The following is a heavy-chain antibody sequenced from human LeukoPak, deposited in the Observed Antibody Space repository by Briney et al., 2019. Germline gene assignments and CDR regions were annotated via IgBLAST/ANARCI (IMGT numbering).Heavy chain of an antibody. D-gene: IGHD6-19*01. CDR1: GFTFSSYW. V-gene: IGHV3-7*01. Sequence: GGSLRLSCAASGFTFSSYWMSWVRQAPGKGLEWVANIKQDGSEKYYVDSVKGRFTISRDNAKNSLNLQMNSLRAEDTAVYYCARVPYSSGWYGDYWGQGTLVTVSS. J-gene: IGHJ4*02. CDR3: ARVPYSSGWYGDY. CDR2: IKQDGSEK.